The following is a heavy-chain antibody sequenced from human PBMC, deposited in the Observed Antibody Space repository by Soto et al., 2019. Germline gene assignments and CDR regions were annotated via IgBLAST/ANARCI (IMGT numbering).Heavy chain of an antibody. D-gene: IGHD2-2*01. J-gene: IGHJ3*02. Sequence: SVLLRVPNTVSDGSSVDLGCCRSLNQQPPGKGLEWIGYIFYSGSTNYNPSLKSRVTISVDTSKNQFSLKLSSVTAADTAVYYCARVFRRAMHAFDIWGQGTMVTVSS. V-gene: IGHV4-61*08. CDR1: DGSSVDLGCC. CDR3: ARVFRRAMHAFDI. CDR2: IFYSGST.